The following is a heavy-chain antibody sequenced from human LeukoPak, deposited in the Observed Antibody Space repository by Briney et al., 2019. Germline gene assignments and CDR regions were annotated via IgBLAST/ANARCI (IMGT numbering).Heavy chain of an antibody. CDR2: ISYDGSNK. D-gene: IGHD6-19*01. CDR1: GFTFSSDA. Sequence: GGSLRLSRAASGFTFSSDAMHWVRQAPPKGLEWGAVISYDGSNKYYADSVNGRFTISRDNSKNSLYLQMNSLRAEDTAVYYCARVQGGGIAVAGTFDYWGQGTLVTVSS. CDR3: ARVQGGGIAVAGTFDY. J-gene: IGHJ4*02. V-gene: IGHV3-30*04.